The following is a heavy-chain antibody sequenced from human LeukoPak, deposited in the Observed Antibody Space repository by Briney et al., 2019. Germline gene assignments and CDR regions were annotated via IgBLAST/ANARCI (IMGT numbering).Heavy chain of an antibody. CDR2: ISGSGGST. CDR1: GFTFSSYA. D-gene: IGHD3-10*01. Sequence: GGSLRLSCAASGFTFSSYAMSWVRQAPGKGLEWVSAISGSGGSTYYADSVKGRFTISRDNSKNTLYLQMNSLRAEDTAVYYCARATMVIRSNWFDPWGQGTLVTVSS. J-gene: IGHJ5*02. V-gene: IGHV3-23*01. CDR3: ARATMVIRSNWFDP.